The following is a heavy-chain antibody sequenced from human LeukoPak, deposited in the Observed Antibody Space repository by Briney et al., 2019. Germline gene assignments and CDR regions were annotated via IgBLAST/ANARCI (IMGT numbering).Heavy chain of an antibody. Sequence: PGGSLRLSCVASGFTFNNYAMTWVRQAPGKGLEWVSAISGSGTSTYYADSVKGRFTIPRDNSRNTLYLQMNNLRAEDTAVYYCAKGCSPSCYSWFHPWGQGTLVTVSS. CDR2: ISGSGTST. J-gene: IGHJ5*02. CDR3: AKGCSPSCYSWFHP. V-gene: IGHV3-23*01. D-gene: IGHD2-2*02. CDR1: GFTFNNYA.